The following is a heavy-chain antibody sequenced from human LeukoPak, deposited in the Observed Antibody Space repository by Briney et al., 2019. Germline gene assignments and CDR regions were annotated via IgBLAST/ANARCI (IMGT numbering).Heavy chain of an antibody. CDR2: IFQSVST. V-gene: IGHV4-38-2*02. D-gene: IGHD6-19*01. J-gene: IGHJ4*02. Sequence: SETLSLTCTVSGYSIGGGYYWGWIRQPPGKGLEWIGTIFQSVSTYYNPSLKSRVTTSVDTSKNQFSLKLSSVTAADTAVYYCARNNSNGFDFWSQGTLVTVSS. CDR3: ARNNSNGFDF. CDR1: GYSIGGGYY.